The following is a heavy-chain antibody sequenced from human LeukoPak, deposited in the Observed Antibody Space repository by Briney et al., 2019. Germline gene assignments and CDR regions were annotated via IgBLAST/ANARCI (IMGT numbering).Heavy chain of an antibody. CDR3: VRQMVGASFDY. CDR2: INWNGGSS. J-gene: IGHJ4*02. V-gene: IGHV3-20*04. D-gene: IGHD1-26*01. Sequence: GGSLRLSCAASGFSFDDYGMSWVRQAPGRGLEWVSTINWNGGSSDYADSVKGRFTFSRDNAENSVYLQMNSLRAEDTAVYYCVRQMVGASFDYWGQGTLVTVSS. CDR1: GFSFDDYG.